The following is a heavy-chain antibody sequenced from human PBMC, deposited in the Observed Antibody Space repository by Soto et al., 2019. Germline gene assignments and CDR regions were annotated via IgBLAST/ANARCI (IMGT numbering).Heavy chain of an antibody. D-gene: IGHD6-6*01. J-gene: IGHJ4*01. CDR1: GFTFTNYH. CDR3: SRSLRANSSLTF. V-gene: IGHV3-11*06. Sequence: GGSLRLSCEASGFTFTNYHMSWIRQAPGKGLEWVALISETGSHTAYAESVKGRFTISRDNARPSVCLQMNSLRSDETAVYFCSRSLRANSSLTFWGQGNPVTISS. CDR2: ISETGSHT.